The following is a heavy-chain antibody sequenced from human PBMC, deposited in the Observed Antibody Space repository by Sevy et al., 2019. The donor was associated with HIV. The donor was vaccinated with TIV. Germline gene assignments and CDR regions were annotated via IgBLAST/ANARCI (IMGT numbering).Heavy chain of an antibody. CDR2: IYSSGRT. Sequence: GGSLRLSCAASGFSVSSNYMSWVRQAPGKGLEWVSFIYSSGRTYYGDSVKGRFTISRDDSKNTLYLQMNSVRAEDTARYYCTRVHSGGYPFDYWGQGSLVTVSS. J-gene: IGHJ4*02. CDR3: TRVHSGGYPFDY. D-gene: IGHD3-22*01. V-gene: IGHV3-53*01. CDR1: GFSVSSNY.